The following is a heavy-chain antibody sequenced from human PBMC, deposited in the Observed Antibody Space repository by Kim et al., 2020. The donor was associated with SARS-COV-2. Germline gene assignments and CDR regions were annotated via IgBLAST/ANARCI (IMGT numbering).Heavy chain of an antibody. Sequence: GGSLRLSCAASGFTVSSNYMSWVRQAPGKGLEWVSVIYSGGSTYYADSVKGRFTISRDNSKNTLYLQMNSLRAEDTAVYYCARRYSSRFRIWYYFDYWGQGTLVTVSS. CDR1: GFTVSSNY. D-gene: IGHD6-13*01. V-gene: IGHV3-66*04. CDR3: ARRYSSRFRIWYYFDY. J-gene: IGHJ4*02. CDR2: IYSGGST.